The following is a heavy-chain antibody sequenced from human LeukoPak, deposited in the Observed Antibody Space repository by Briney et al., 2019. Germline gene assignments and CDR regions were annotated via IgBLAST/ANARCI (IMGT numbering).Heavy chain of an antibody. CDR3: ARHTGQLWYFDY. Sequence: SETLSLTCTVSGGSISSYYWSWIRQPPGKGLEWIGYIYYSGSTNYNPSLKSRVTISVDTSKNQFSLKLSSVTAADTAVYYCARHTGQLWYFDYWGQGTLVTVSS. CDR1: GGSISSYY. V-gene: IGHV4-59*08. CDR2: IYYSGST. D-gene: IGHD5-18*01. J-gene: IGHJ4*02.